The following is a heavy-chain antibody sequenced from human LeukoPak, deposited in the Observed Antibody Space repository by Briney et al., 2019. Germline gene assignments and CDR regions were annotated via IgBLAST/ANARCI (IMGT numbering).Heavy chain of an antibody. V-gene: IGHV4-4*02. D-gene: IGHD3-10*01. CDR2: IYHSGNT. CDR1: GDSISSSNW. Sequence: PSGTLSLTCAVSGDSISSSNWWSWVRQPPGKGLEWIGEIYHSGNTNYSPSLKSRVTISVDKSKNQFSLKLSSVTAADTAVYYCARDRERGMVRGIFDYWGQGTLVTVSS. J-gene: IGHJ4*02. CDR3: ARDRERGMVRGIFDY.